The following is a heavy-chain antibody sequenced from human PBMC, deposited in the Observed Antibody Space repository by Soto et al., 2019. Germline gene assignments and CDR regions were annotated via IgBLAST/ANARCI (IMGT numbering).Heavy chain of an antibody. CDR3: AGDYVQYYFDY. D-gene: IGHD4-17*01. CDR1: GGSISSYY. V-gene: IGHV4-59*08. J-gene: IGHJ4*02. CDR2: IYYSGST. Sequence: SETLSLTCTVSGGSISSYYWSWIRQPPGKGLEWIGYIYYSGSTNYNPSLKSRVTISVDTSKNQFSLKLSSVTAADTAVYYCAGDYVQYYFDYWGQGTLVTVSS.